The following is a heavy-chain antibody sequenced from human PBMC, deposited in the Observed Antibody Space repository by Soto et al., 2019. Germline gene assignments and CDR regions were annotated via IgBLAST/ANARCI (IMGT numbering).Heavy chain of an antibody. Sequence: PGESLKISCKGLGNSFNNWISWVRQMPGKGLEWMGRIDPGDSYTNYSPSFQGQVTISADKSISTAYLQWSSLKASDTAMYYCASPKGGGSHYYYGMDVWGQGTTVTVSS. J-gene: IGHJ6*02. D-gene: IGHD1-26*01. CDR1: GNSFNNW. CDR3: ASPKGGGSHYYYGMDV. CDR2: IDPGDSYT. V-gene: IGHV5-10-1*04.